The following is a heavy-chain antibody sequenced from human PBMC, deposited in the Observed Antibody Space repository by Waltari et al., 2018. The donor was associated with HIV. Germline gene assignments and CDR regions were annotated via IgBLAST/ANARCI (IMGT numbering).Heavy chain of an antibody. CDR3: ARDFWSGYSLYLDQ. CDR1: GFPFSRFW. CDR2: IKQDGSEK. Sequence: EVQLVESGGGLVQPGGSLRLSCAASGFPFSRFWMSWVRQAPGKGLEWVANIKQDGSEKDYVDSVKGRFTISRDNAKNSLFLQMNYLRAEDTAVYYCARDFWSGYSLYLDQWGQGILVTVSS. D-gene: IGHD3-3*01. J-gene: IGHJ4*02. V-gene: IGHV3-7*01.